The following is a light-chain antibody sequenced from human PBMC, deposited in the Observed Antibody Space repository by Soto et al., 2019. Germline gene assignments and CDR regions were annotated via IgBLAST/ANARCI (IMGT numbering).Light chain of an antibody. V-gene: IGKV3-11*01. Sequence: EIVLKQSPPTLSLSPGERATLSCRASQSVSTHLAWYQQKPGQAPRLLIYETSNRATGIPARFSGSGSGTDCTLTISSLEPEDFAVYYCQQRGNWVAFGGGTKVEI. CDR2: ETS. J-gene: IGKJ4*01. CDR1: QSVSTH. CDR3: QQRGNWVA.